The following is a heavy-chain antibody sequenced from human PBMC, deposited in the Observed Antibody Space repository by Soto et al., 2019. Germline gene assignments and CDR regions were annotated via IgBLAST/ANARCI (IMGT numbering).Heavy chain of an antibody. CDR3: SRQASDFWSGKPQYYMDV. CDR2: IRSKGNNYAT. J-gene: IGHJ6*03. V-gene: IGHV3-73*01. CDR1: GFTFSGSA. Sequence: EVQLVESGGGLVQPGGSLKLSCAASGFTFSGSAMHWVRQASGKGLEWVGRIRSKGNNYATAYGASLKGRFTISRDDSKNTAYLQMNSLNTEDPAVYHCSRQASDFWSGKPQYYMDVWGKGTTVTVSS. D-gene: IGHD3-3*01.